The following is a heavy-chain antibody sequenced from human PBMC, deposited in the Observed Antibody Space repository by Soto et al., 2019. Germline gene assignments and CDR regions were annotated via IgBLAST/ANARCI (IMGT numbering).Heavy chain of an antibody. V-gene: IGHV4-38-2*01. Sequence: PSETLSLTCAVSGYSITSGYYWGWIRQPPGKGLECIGSVYHSGSTYYYNPSLKSRVTISVDTSKNQFSLRLSSVAAADTAVYYCARAYSSGWVDAFDIWGQGTMVTVSS. CDR1: GYSITSGYY. D-gene: IGHD6-19*01. J-gene: IGHJ3*02. CDR2: VYHSGSTY. CDR3: ARAYSSGWVDAFDI.